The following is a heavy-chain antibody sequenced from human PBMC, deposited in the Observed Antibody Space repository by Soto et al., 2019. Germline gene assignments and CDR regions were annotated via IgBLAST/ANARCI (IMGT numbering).Heavy chain of an antibody. J-gene: IGHJ6*02. CDR2: IKQDGSEE. V-gene: IGHV3-7*01. D-gene: IGHD6-13*01. CDR3: ARIAASGRGWDV. CDR1: GFTFSSYW. Sequence: EVQLVESGGGLVQPGGSLRLSCVDSGFTFSSYWMSWVRQSPGKGLEWVGNIKQDGSEENYLDSVKGRFTISRDNAKNSMYLQMNSLRVEDTAVYYCARIAASGRGWDVWGQGTTVVVSS.